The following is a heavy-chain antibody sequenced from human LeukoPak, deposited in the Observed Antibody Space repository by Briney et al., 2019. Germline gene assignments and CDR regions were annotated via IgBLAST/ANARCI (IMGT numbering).Heavy chain of an antibody. D-gene: IGHD1-26*01. V-gene: IGHV3-74*01. CDR3: ARDRYSGSCFPDL. CDR1: GFPFSDYW. CDR2: INSDGSST. J-gene: IGHJ5*02. Sequence: GGSLRLSCAASGFPFSDYWMHWVRQAPGRGLVWVSRINSDGSSTSYADSVRGRFTISRDNAKNTLYLQMNSLTAEDTAVYYCARDRYSGSCFPDLWGQGTLVTVSS.